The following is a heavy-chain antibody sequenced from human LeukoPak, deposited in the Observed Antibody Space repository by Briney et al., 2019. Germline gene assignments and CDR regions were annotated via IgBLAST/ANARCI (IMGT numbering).Heavy chain of an antibody. CDR3: ARRTMQYYYDSSGYLYYFDY. J-gene: IGHJ4*02. D-gene: IGHD3-22*01. CDR1: GGSISSSSYY. Sequence: SETLSLTCTVSGGSISSSSYYWGWIRQPPRKGLEWIGSIYYSGSTYYNPSPKSRVTISVDTSKNQFSLKLSSVTAADTAVYYCARRTMQYYYDSSGYLYYFDYWGQGTLVTVSS. CDR2: IYYSGST. V-gene: IGHV4-39*01.